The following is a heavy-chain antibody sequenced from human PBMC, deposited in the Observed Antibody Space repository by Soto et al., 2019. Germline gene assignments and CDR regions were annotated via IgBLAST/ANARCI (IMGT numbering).Heavy chain of an antibody. Sequence: PSETLYLTCTVSGGSISSYYLSWFRQPPGKGLEWIGYIYYSGSTNYNPSLKSRVTISVDTSKNQFSLKLSSVTAADTSVYYCARDADYSMYYFDYWGQGTLVTVSS. CDR1: GGSISSYY. D-gene: IGHD2-21*01. J-gene: IGHJ4*02. CDR3: ARDADYSMYYFDY. CDR2: IYYSGST. V-gene: IGHV4-59*01.